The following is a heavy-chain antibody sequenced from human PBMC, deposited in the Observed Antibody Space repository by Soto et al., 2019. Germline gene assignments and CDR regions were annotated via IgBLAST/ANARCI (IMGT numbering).Heavy chain of an antibody. CDR2: IYYSGST. Sequence: TSETLSLTCTVSGGSISSYYWSWIRQPPGKGLEWIGYIYYSGSTYYNPSLKSRVTISVDTSKNQFSLKLSSVTAADTAVYYCARVRGYDARYGMDVWGQGTTVTVSS. CDR3: ARVRGYDARYGMDV. D-gene: IGHD5-12*01. V-gene: IGHV4-59*08. CDR1: GGSISSYY. J-gene: IGHJ6*02.